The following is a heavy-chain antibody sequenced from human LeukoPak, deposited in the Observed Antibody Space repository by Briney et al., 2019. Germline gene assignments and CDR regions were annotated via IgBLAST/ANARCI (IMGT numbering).Heavy chain of an antibody. V-gene: IGHV4-59*01. J-gene: IGHJ6*02. CDR1: GGSISGSH. CDR2: IHYTGST. Sequence: SETLSLTCLVSGGSISGSHWSWIRQPPGKGLEWIGYIHYTGSTDYNPSLRSRVTLSIDMSKNQFSLRLSSVTAADTAVYYCARTGGDCSSGLCYYAMDVWGQGTTVTVSS. D-gene: IGHD2-21*02. CDR3: ARTGGDCSSGLCYYAMDV.